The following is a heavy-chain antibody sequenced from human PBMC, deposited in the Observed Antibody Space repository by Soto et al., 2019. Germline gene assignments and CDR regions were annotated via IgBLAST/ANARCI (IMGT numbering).Heavy chain of an antibody. CDR3: AKSCCGHCYSGGGDAFDI. D-gene: IGHD2-21*01. CDR1: GFTFSSYA. J-gene: IGHJ3*02. CDR2: ISGSGGST. V-gene: IGHV3-23*01. Sequence: EVQLLESGGGLVQPGGSLRLSCAASGFTFSSYAMSWVRQAPGKGLEWVSAISGSGGSTYYADSVKGRFTISRDNSKNTLYLQSNSLRAEDTAVYYCAKSCCGHCYSGGGDAFDIWGQGTMVTVSS.